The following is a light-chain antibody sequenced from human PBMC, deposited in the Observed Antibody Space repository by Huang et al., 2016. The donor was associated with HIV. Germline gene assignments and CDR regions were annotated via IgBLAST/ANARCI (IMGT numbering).Light chain of an antibody. V-gene: IGKV1-39*01. J-gene: IGKJ2*01. CDR1: QNINGH. CDR2: ATS. CDR3: QQSSTPPST. Sequence: EIQMTQSPSSLSASVGDRVTITCRTSQNINGHLNWYQQRPGKDPKLLHYATSSLHTGCPSSFSGSGSGTHFTLTISSLQSEDFATYYCQQSSTPPSTFGQGTKLEIK.